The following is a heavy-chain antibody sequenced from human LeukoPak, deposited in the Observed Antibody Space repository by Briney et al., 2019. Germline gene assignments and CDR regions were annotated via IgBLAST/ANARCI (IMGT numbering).Heavy chain of an antibody. CDR3: ARGDSHENPTGNAFDY. CDR2: MNPNSGNT. CDR1: GYSFTTYA. V-gene: IGHV1-8*02. D-gene: IGHD1-14*01. J-gene: IGHJ4*02. Sequence: ASVKVSCKASGYSFTTYAMNWVRQATGQGLEWMGWMNPNSGNTGYAQKFQGRVTMTRNTSISTAYMELSSLRSEDTAVYYCARGDSHENPTGNAFDYWGQGTLVTVSS.